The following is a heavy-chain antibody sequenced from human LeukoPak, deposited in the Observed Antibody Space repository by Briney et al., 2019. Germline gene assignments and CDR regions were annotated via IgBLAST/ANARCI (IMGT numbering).Heavy chain of an antibody. CDR2: IKQDGSEN. Sequence: GGSLRLSCAASGFTFSSYWMSWVRQAPGKGLEWLASIKQDGSENYYVDSVKGRFTISRDNAKNSLYLQMNSLRAEDTAVYYCGRETVMGYWGQGTLVTVSS. D-gene: IGHD4-11*01. CDR3: GRETVMGY. V-gene: IGHV3-7*01. J-gene: IGHJ4*02. CDR1: GFTFSSYW.